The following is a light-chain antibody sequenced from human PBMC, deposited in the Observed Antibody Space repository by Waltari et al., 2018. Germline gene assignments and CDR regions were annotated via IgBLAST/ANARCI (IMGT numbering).Light chain of an antibody. CDR1: QSVRST. J-gene: IGKJ1*01. Sequence: DIVMTQSLATLSLSPGESATLSCRASQSVRSTFAWFQQKPGQPPRLLIYGTSTRATGIPARFSGSGSGTEFSLTISSLQPEDFATDYCQQYDHWPWTFGQGTRVEAK. CDR3: QQYDHWPWT. CDR2: GTS. V-gene: IGKV3D-15*01.